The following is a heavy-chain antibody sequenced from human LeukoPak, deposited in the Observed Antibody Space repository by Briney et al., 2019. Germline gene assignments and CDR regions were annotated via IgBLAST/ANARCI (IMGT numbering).Heavy chain of an antibody. Sequence: ASVKVSCKASGYTFTSYYIHWVRQAPGQGLEWMGVINPSGDSTRYAQNFQGRLTMTRDTSTSTVHMEVSSLRSDDTAVYYCARDRGKREDAIPPWSVPDYWGQGSLVTVSS. D-gene: IGHD2-8*01. J-gene: IGHJ4*02. CDR2: INPSGDST. V-gene: IGHV1-46*01. CDR3: ARDRGKREDAIPPWSVPDY. CDR1: GYTFTSYY.